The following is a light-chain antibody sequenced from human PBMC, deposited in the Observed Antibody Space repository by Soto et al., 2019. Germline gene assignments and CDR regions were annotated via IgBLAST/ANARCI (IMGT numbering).Light chain of an antibody. V-gene: IGKV2-28*01. CDR3: MQALQTPIT. CDR1: XSLLHSDGDFF. Sequence: DIVKTQSPLPLPVTPGEPASISCRSAXSLLHSDGDFFFDWYLQRPGQAPQLLIYLGSNRASGVPDRFRGSGSGTDFTLKISRVEAEDVGVYYCMQALQTPITFGQGTRLEIK. J-gene: IGKJ5*01. CDR2: LGS.